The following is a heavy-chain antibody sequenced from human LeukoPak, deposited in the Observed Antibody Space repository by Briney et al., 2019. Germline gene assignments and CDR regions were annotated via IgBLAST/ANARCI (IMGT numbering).Heavy chain of an antibody. CDR1: GFTFTSSA. CDR2: IVVGSGNT. D-gene: IGHD1-26*01. CDR3: AADLSPGEGSQD. J-gene: IGHJ4*02. V-gene: IGHV1-58*02. Sequence: SVKVSCKASGFTFTSSAMQWVRQARGQRLEWIGWIVVGSGNTNYAQKFQERVTITRDMSTSTAYMELSSLRSEDTAVYYCAADLSPGEGSQDWGQGTLVTVSS.